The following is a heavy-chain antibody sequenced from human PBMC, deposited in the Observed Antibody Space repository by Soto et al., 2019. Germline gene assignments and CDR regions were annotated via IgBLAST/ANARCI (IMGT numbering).Heavy chain of an antibody. J-gene: IGHJ4*02. CDR3: ATDKKYYYDSSGYQGDY. CDR1: GYTLTELS. D-gene: IGHD3-22*01. Sequence: ASVKVSCKASGYTLTELSMHWVRQAPGKGLEWMGGFDPEDGETIYAQKFQGRVTMTEDTSTDTAYMELSSLRSEDTAVYYCATDKKYYYDSSGYQGDYWGQGTLVTVSS. CDR2: FDPEDGET. V-gene: IGHV1-24*01.